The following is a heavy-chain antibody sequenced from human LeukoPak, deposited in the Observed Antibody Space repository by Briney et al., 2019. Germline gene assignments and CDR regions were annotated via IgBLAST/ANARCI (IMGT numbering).Heavy chain of an antibody. V-gene: IGHV3-48*03. J-gene: IGHJ4*02. Sequence: GGSLRLSCVTSGFTSSSYEMNWVRQAPGKGPEWVSYISSSGNTIYHADSVKGRFTISRDNAEKSLYLQMSSLRAEDTAVYYCARDGRDSSGWYDPFDYWGQGTLVTVSS. CDR1: GFTSSSYE. D-gene: IGHD6-19*01. CDR3: ARDGRDSSGWYDPFDY. CDR2: ISSSGNTI.